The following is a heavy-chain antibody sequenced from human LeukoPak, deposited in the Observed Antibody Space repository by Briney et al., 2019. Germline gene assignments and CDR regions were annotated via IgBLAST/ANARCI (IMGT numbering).Heavy chain of an antibody. D-gene: IGHD2-2*01. CDR2: IIPILGIA. CDR1: GRSFSRYG. V-gene: IGHV1-69*04. J-gene: IGHJ4*02. CDR3: ARAGVGTAYCSSTSCYANGDYVDY. Sequence: GASGKVSCKGSGRSFSRYGISWVRQAHGKGMEWMGRIIPILGIANYAQKFQGRVTITADKSTSTAYMELSSLRSEDTAVYYCARAGVGTAYCSSTSCYANGDYVDYWGQGTLVTVSS.